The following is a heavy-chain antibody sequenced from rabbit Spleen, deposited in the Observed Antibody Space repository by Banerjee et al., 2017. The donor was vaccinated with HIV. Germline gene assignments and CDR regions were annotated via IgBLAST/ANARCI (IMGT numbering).Heavy chain of an antibody. J-gene: IGHJ3*01. V-gene: IGHV1S40*01. CDR3: AKSDAAGSWSLDL. CDR2: IYVGSSGTT. Sequence: QSLEESGGDLVKPGASLTLTCKASGFSLNNDAVMCWVRQAPGKGLEWIACIYVGSSGTTYYASWAKGRFTISKSSSTTGTLQMTSLTAADTAIYFCAKSDAAGSWSLDLWGQGTLVTVS. D-gene: IGHD4-2*01. CDR1: GFSLNNDAV.